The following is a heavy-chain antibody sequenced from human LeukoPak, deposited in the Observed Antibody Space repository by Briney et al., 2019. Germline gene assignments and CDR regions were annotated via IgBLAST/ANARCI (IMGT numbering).Heavy chain of an antibody. J-gene: IGHJ4*01. D-gene: IGHD5-12*01. Sequence: GGSLRLSCAASGFTFSNSCMSWVRQAPGKGLEWVGRIKTKTDGATTEYTSPVKGRIAIPRADSKNTLYLKMQSLKNTDRGVYYCTTEDSGYDYGEYCGHGALVTVSS. CDR3: TTEDSGYDYGEY. CDR1: GFTFSNSC. CDR2: IKTKTDGATT. V-gene: IGHV3-15*01.